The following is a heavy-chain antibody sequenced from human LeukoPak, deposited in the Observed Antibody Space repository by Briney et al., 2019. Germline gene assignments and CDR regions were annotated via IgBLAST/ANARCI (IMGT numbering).Heavy chain of an antibody. Sequence: GGSLRLSCAASGFTFSSYEMNWVRQAPGEGLEWVSGINWNGGSTGNADSVKGRFTISRDNAKNSLYLQMNSLRGQDTALYYCARGGLIQRHAFDIWGQGTMVTVSS. D-gene: IGHD1-1*01. J-gene: IGHJ3*02. V-gene: IGHV3-20*04. CDR2: INWNGGST. CDR3: ARGGLIQRHAFDI. CDR1: GFTFSSYE.